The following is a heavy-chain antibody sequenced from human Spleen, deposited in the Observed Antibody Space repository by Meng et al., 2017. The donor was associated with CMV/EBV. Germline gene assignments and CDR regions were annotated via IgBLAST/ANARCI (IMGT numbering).Heavy chain of an antibody. V-gene: IGHV3-20*04. J-gene: IGHJ6*02. CDR2: INWNGGST. D-gene: IGHD3-10*01. CDR1: GFTFSSYA. CDR3: VRGAWFGDSPAPGGMDV. Sequence: GESLKISCAASGFTFSSYAMHWVRQAPGKGLEWVSGINWNGGSTGYADSVKGRSTISRDNAKNSLYLQMNSLRAEDTALYYCVRGAWFGDSPAPGGMDVWGQGTTVTVSS.